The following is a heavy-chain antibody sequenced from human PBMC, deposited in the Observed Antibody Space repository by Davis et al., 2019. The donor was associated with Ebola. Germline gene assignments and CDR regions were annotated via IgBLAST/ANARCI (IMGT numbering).Heavy chain of an antibody. J-gene: IGHJ4*02. D-gene: IGHD1-26*01. Sequence: SETLSLTCAVSGGSISSGGYSWSWIRQPPGKGLEWIGYIYYSGSTYYNPPLKSRVTISVDTSKNQFSLRLSSVTVADTAVYYCARLHGGSHSLDYWGQGTLVSVSS. CDR2: IYYSGST. CDR1: GGSISSGGYS. CDR3: ARLHGGSHSLDY. V-gene: IGHV4-31*11.